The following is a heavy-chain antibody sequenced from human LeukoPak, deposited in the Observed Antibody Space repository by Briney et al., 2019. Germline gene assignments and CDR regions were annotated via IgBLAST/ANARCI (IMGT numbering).Heavy chain of an antibody. J-gene: IGHJ6*03. D-gene: IGHD2-15*01. Sequence: PSETLSLTCAVYGGSFSGYYWSWIRQPPGEGLEWIGEINHSGSTNYNPSLKSRVTISVDTSKNQFSLKLSSVTAADTAVYYCARVLKLGYCSGGSCYGRYYYYYYMDVWGKGTTVTVSS. CDR1: GGSFSGYY. CDR3: ARVLKLGYCSGGSCYGRYYYYYYMDV. V-gene: IGHV4-34*01. CDR2: INHSGST.